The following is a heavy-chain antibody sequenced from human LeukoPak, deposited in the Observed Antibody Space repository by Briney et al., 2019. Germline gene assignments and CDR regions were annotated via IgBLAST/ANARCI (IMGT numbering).Heavy chain of an antibody. CDR2: IYTSGST. Sequence: SETLCLTCTVSGGSISSYYWSWVRQPPGKGLEWIGYIYTSGSTNYNPSLKSRVTISVDTSTNQFSLKLSSVTAADTAVYYCARQLLSGSFYYYYYMDVWGKGTTVTVSS. CDR1: GGSISSYY. V-gene: IGHV4-4*09. CDR3: ARQLLSGSFYYYYYMDV. J-gene: IGHJ6*03. D-gene: IGHD1-26*01.